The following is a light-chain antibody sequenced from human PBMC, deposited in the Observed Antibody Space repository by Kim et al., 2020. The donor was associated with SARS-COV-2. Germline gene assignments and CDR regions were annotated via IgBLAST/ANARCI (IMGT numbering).Light chain of an antibody. J-gene: IGKJ4*01. CDR2: DVS. CDR1: QSIGTY. Sequence: SLSPGERATLSCRARQSIGTYLAWYQQKPGQAPRLVLYDVSNRATGIPGRFSGSGSGTDFTLTISSLDPEDFAVYYCQQRSDWPLTFGGGTKLEI. CDR3: QQRSDWPLT. V-gene: IGKV3-11*01.